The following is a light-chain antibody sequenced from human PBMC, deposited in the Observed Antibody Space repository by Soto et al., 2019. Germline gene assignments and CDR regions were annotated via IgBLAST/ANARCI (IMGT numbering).Light chain of an antibody. Sequence: SYELAQPPSVSVSPGQTASIPCSGDELGDTYACWYQQKPGQSPVLVIYQNTKRPSGIPERFSGSNSGNSATLTISGTQAMDEADYYCQAWDSSTVIFGGGTQLTVL. CDR1: ELGDTY. CDR3: QAWDSSTVI. V-gene: IGLV3-1*01. CDR2: QNT. J-gene: IGLJ2*01.